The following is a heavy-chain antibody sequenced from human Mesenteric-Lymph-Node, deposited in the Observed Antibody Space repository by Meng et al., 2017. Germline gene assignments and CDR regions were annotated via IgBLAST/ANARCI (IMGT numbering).Heavy chain of an antibody. CDR2: ISSSGSTI. V-gene: IGHV3-48*03. J-gene: IGHJ4*02. Sequence: GESLKISCAASGFTFSSYEMNWVRQAPGKGLEWVSYISSSGSTIYYADSVKGRFTISRDNAKNSLYLQMNSLRAEDTAVYYCARGGALDCSGGSCYSTDYWGQGTLVTVSS. D-gene: IGHD2-15*01. CDR1: GFTFSSYE. CDR3: ARGGALDCSGGSCYSTDY.